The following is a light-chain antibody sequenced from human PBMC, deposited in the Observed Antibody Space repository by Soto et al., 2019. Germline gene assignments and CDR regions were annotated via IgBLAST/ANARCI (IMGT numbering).Light chain of an antibody. Sequence: IQMTQSPSTLSASVGDRVTITCRASQSINKWVAWFQQKSGRAPKLLIYDAATLQSGVPSRFSGSRSGTEFTLTISSLQPDDFGSYYCQQYNSFAPYSFGQGTKLEI. J-gene: IGKJ2*03. V-gene: IGKV1-5*01. CDR1: QSINKW. CDR2: DAA. CDR3: QQYNSFAPYS.